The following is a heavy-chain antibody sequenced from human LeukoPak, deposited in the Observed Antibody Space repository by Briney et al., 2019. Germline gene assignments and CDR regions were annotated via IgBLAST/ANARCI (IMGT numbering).Heavy chain of an antibody. CDR3: AKDGGYDVVDY. D-gene: IGHD6-19*01. Sequence: GGSLRLSCAASGFTFSSYGMHWVRQAPGKGLEWVAVIWYDGSNKYYADSVKGRFTISRDNSKNTLYLQMNSLRAEDTAVYYCAKDGGYDVVDYWGQGTLVTVSS. CDR2: IWYDGSNK. V-gene: IGHV3-30*02. CDR1: GFTFSSYG. J-gene: IGHJ4*02.